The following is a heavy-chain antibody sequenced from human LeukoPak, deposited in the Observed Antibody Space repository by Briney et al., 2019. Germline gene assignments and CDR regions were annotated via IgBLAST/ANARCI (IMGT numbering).Heavy chain of an antibody. CDR1: GGSFSGYY. V-gene: IGHV4-30-2*01. J-gene: IGHJ5*02. CDR2: IYYSGST. Sequence: SETLSLTCAVYGGSFSGYYWSWIRQPPGKGLEWIGYIYYSGSTYYNPSLKSRVTISVDRSKNQFSLKLSSVTAADTAVYYCARAYYDFWSGPRGWFDPWGQGTLVTVSS. CDR3: ARAYYDFWSGPRGWFDP. D-gene: IGHD3-3*01.